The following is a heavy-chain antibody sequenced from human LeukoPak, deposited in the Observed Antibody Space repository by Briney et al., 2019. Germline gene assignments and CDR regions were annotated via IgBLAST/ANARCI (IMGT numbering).Heavy chain of an antibody. CDR3: ARKGRGIQLWYFDL. Sequence: SETLSLTCAVSNDSISSSNWWSWVRQPPGKGLEWIGEIYHSGSTNYKSSLKSRVTISVDTSKNQFSLKLSSVTAADTAVYYCARKGRGIQLWYFDLWGRGTLVTVSS. V-gene: IGHV4-4*02. D-gene: IGHD5-18*01. CDR1: NDSISSSNW. J-gene: IGHJ2*01. CDR2: IYHSGST.